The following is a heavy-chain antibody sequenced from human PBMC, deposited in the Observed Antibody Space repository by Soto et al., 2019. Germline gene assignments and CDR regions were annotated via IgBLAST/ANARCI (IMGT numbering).Heavy chain of an antibody. Sequence: SGKVCCKASAYSLTSLDINLLRQTAGQGLEWMGWMQPSTGRTGYAQKFHGRVTMTRDTSINTAYMELTTLTSDDTDLYYCARGVSAGVDYWGQGTLVTGSS. CDR1: AYSLTSLD. V-gene: IGHV1-8*01. J-gene: IGHJ4*02. CDR2: MQPSTGRT. D-gene: IGHD1-26*01. CDR3: ARGVSAGVDY.